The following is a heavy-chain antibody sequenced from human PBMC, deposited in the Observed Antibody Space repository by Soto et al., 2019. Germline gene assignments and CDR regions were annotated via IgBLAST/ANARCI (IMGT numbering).Heavy chain of an antibody. CDR1: GFTFSSYW. J-gene: IGHJ4*02. Sequence: EVQLVESGGGLVQPGGSLRLSCAASGFTFSSYWMSWVRQAPGKGLEWVTNIKQDGSEKYYVDSVKGRFTISRGNAKNSLYLQMNSLRAEDTAVYYCARVTVLLWFGARNYYFDYWGQGTLVTVSS. CDR2: IKQDGSEK. CDR3: ARVTVLLWFGARNYYFDY. V-gene: IGHV3-7*01. D-gene: IGHD3-10*01.